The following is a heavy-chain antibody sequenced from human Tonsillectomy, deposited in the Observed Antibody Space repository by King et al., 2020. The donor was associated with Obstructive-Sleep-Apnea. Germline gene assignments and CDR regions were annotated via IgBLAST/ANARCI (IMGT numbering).Heavy chain of an antibody. D-gene: IGHD2-15*01. CDR3: ARGGCSDGSCYPFDP. J-gene: IGHJ5*02. Sequence: QLVQSGGGLVKPGGSLRLSCAASGLTFNAYTMNWVRQAPGEGLEWVSSISGNGRSTFYVDSVKGRFTISRDNAQNSLYLQMNSLRGEDTAVYYCARGGCSDGSCYPFDPWGQGTLVTVSS. CDR1: GLTFNAYT. V-gene: IGHV3-21*01. CDR2: ISGNGRST.